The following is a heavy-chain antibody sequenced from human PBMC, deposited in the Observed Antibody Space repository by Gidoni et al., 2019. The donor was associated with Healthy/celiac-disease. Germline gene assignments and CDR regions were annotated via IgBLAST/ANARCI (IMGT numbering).Heavy chain of an antibody. J-gene: IGHJ6*02. D-gene: IGHD2-2*01. CDR3: ATDIVVVPASTLYYYYGMDV. Sequence: QLQLQESGPGLVKPSETLSLTCTVSGGSISSSSYYWGWIRQPPGKGLEWIGSIYYSGSTYYNPSLKSRVTISVDTSKNQFSLKLSSVTAADTAVYYCATDIVVVPASTLYYYYGMDVWGQGTTVTVSS. CDR1: GGSISSSSYY. CDR2: IYYSGST. V-gene: IGHV4-39*01.